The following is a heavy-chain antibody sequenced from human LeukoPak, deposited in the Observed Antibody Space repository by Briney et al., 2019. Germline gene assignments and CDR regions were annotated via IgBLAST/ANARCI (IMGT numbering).Heavy chain of an antibody. CDR2: FDPEDGET. J-gene: IGHJ5*02. V-gene: IGHV1-24*01. CDR3: ATPPKECVAAAGYQGECDNWFDP. D-gene: IGHD6-13*01. CDR1: GYTLTELS. Sequence: ASVKVSCKVSGYTLTELSMHWVRQAPGKGLEWMGGFDPEDGETIYAQKFQGRVTMTEDTSTDTAYMELSSLRSEDTAVYYCATPPKECVAAAGYQGECDNWFDPWGQGTLVTVSS.